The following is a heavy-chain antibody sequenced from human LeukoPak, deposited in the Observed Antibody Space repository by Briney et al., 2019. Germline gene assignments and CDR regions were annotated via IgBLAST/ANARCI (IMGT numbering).Heavy chain of an antibody. Sequence: ASVKVSCKTSGYTFTSYSISWVRQAPGQGLEWMGWISAYNGNTNFAQKFQGRVTMTTDTSTSTAYMELRSLRSDDTAMYYCARHRGKWEHLRFFDYWGQGTLVTVSS. CDR3: ARHRGKWEHLRFFDY. D-gene: IGHD1-26*01. CDR1: GYTFTSYS. CDR2: ISAYNGNT. J-gene: IGHJ4*02. V-gene: IGHV1-18*01.